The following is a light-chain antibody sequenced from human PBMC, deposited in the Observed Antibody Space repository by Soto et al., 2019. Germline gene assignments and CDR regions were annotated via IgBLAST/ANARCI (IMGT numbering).Light chain of an antibody. CDR2: AAS. V-gene: IGKV1-27*01. Sequence: DIQMTQSPSSLSASVGDRVTITCRASEGISHYLAWYQQRPGAAPKLLIYAASALQTGVPSRFSGSGSGTDFAITISSLQPEDVGTYYCQKYNSAPFTFGPGTKV. CDR1: EGISHY. CDR3: QKYNSAPFT. J-gene: IGKJ3*01.